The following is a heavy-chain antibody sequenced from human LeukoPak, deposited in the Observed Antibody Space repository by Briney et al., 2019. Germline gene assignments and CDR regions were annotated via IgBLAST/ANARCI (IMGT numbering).Heavy chain of an antibody. CDR2: IVYSGST. Sequence: SETLSLTCTVSGGSISSYYWSWIRQPPGKGLEWIGYIVYSGSTNYNPSRKSRVTISVGTSNNQFSLRLSSVTAADTAVYYCARHGADILTGYPDYYFDYWGQGPLVTVSS. J-gene: IGHJ4*02. CDR1: GGSISSYY. CDR3: ARHGADILTGYPDYYFDY. V-gene: IGHV4-59*08. D-gene: IGHD3-9*01.